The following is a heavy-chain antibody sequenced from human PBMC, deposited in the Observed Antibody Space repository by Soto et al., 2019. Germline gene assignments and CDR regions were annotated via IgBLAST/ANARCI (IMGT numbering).Heavy chain of an antibody. Sequence: SQTLSLTCAISGDSVSNNGATWNWTRQSPSRGLEWLGRAYYGSRWIYDYAMSVKSRISINPDTSKNQVSLQLKSVTPADTAVYYCARDLESSSWYGGYYYYYGMDVWGQGTTVTVSS. J-gene: IGHJ6*02. D-gene: IGHD6-13*01. CDR3: ARDLESSSWYGGYYYYYGMDV. V-gene: IGHV6-1*01. CDR1: GDSVSNNGAT. CDR2: AYYGSRWIY.